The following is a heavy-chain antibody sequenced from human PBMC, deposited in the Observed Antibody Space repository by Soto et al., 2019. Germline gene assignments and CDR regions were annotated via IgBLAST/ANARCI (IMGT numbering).Heavy chain of an antibody. V-gene: IGHV1-46*01. Sequence: GASVKVSCKASGYTFTIYYMYWVRQAPGQGLEWMGIINPSGGSTSFAQKFQGRVTMTRDTSTSTVYMELISLTSEDTAVYYCARDVGMASRPYLDYWGQGTLVTVS. CDR2: INPSGGST. CDR1: GYTFTIYY. CDR3: ARDVGMASRPYLDY. D-gene: IGHD6-6*01. J-gene: IGHJ4*02.